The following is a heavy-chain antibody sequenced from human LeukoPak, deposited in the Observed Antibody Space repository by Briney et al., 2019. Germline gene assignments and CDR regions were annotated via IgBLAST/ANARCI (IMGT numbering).Heavy chain of an antibody. D-gene: IGHD2-2*01. V-gene: IGHV3-23*01. Sequence: PGGSLRLSCAASGFTFSSYAMSWVRQAPGKGLEWVSAISGSGGSTYYADSVKGRFTISRDNAKNSLYLQMNSLRAEDTAVYYCARDSVESLGYCSSTSCYAVHYYYGMDVWGQGTTVTVSS. CDR2: ISGSGGST. J-gene: IGHJ6*02. CDR3: ARDSVESLGYCSSTSCYAVHYYYGMDV. CDR1: GFTFSSYA.